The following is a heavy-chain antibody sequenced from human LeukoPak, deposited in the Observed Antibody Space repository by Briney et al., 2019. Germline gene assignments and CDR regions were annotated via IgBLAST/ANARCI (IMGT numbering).Heavy chain of an antibody. Sequence: SVKVSCKASGGTFSSYAISWVRQAPGQGLEWMGRIIPILGIANYAQRFQGRVTITADKSTSTAYMELSSLRSEDTAVYYCARDLPDTVVVPAAMMGNWFDPWGQGTLVTVSS. CDR1: GGTFSSYA. V-gene: IGHV1-69*04. CDR2: IIPILGIA. J-gene: IGHJ5*02. D-gene: IGHD2-2*01. CDR3: ARDLPDTVVVPAAMMGNWFDP.